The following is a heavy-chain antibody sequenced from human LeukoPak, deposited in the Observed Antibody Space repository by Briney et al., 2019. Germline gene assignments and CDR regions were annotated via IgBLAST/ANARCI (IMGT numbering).Heavy chain of an antibody. CDR1: GFNFGGHA. D-gene: IGHD3-3*01. Sequence: GGSLRLSCAVSGFNFGGHAMSWVRQGPGKGLEWVSAISGGSGSIYYSDSVKGRFPISRDNPKNTLYLQMNSLRAEDTAVYYCARAGFWSGTYHYYYTDVWGKGTTVTVSS. J-gene: IGHJ6*03. CDR2: ISGGSGSI. CDR3: ARAGFWSGTYHYYYTDV. V-gene: IGHV3-23*01.